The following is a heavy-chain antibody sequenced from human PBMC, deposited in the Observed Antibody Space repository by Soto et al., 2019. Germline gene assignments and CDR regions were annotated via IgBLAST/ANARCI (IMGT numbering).Heavy chain of an antibody. J-gene: IGHJ4*02. CDR1: GFTFSSYW. CDR3: ARGAGSAYYVDS. CDR2: INFYGSTT. D-gene: IGHD3-22*01. V-gene: IGHV3-74*01. Sequence: EVQLVESGGGLVQPGGSLRLSCAASGFTFSSYWMHWVRQAPGKGLVWVSCINFYGSTTNYADFVKGQFTISRDNAKNTVYLQMNSLRAEDTAVYYCARGAGSAYYVDSWGQGTLVTVSS.